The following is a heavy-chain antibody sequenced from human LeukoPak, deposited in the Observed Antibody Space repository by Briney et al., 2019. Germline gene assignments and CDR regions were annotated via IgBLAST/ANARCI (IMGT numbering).Heavy chain of an antibody. CDR1: GYTFTGYY. J-gene: IGHJ6*03. CDR2: INPNSGGT. D-gene: IGHD3-3*01. CDR3: ARTLWYDFWSGYYIGVSNYYYYYMDV. Sequence: ASVKVSCKASGYTFTGYYMHWVRQAPGQGLEWMGWINPNSGGTNYAQKFQGRVTMTRDTSISTAYMELRSLRSDDTAVYYCARTLWYDFWSGYYIGVSNYYYYYMDVWGKGTTVTVSS. V-gene: IGHV1-2*02.